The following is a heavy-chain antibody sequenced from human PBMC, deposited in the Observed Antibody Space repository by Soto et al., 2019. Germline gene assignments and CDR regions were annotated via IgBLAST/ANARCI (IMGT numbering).Heavy chain of an antibody. CDR2: INAGNGNT. CDR1: GYTFTSYA. CDR3: ATAIADDAFDI. V-gene: IGHV1-3*01. J-gene: IGHJ3*02. D-gene: IGHD2-2*01. Sequence: QVQLVQSGAGVKKPGASVKVSCKASGYTFTSYAMHWVRQAPGQRLEWMGWINAGNGNTKYSQKFQGRVTITRDTSASTAYMELSSLRFEDTAVYFCATAIADDAFDIWGRGTMVTVSS.